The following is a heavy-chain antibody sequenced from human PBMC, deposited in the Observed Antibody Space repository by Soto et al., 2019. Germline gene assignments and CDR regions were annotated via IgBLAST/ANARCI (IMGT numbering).Heavy chain of an antibody. V-gene: IGHV3-30-3*01. CDR1: GFTFSSYA. CDR3: ARDERGQEWELHVLDY. J-gene: IGHJ4*02. CDR2: ISYDGSNK. D-gene: IGHD1-26*01. Sequence: GGSLRLSCAASGFTFSSYAMHWVRQAPGKGLEWVAVISYDGSNKYYADSVKGRFTISRDNSKNTLYLQMNSLRAEDTAVYYCARDERGQEWELHVLDYWGQGTLVTVSS.